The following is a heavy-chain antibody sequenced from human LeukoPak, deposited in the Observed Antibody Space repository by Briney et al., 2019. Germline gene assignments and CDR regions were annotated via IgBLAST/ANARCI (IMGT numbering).Heavy chain of an antibody. CDR1: GFTFSSYG. V-gene: IGHV3-33*01. CDR3: ARLEARGYDSSRYYYYGMDV. CDR2: IWYDGSNK. Sequence: PGGSLRLSCAASGFTFSSYGMHWVRQAPGKGLEWVAVIWYDGSNKYYADSVKGRFTISRDNSKNTLYLQMNSLRAEDTAVYYCARLEARGYDSSRYYYYGMDVWGQGTTVTVSS. J-gene: IGHJ6*02. D-gene: IGHD3-22*01.